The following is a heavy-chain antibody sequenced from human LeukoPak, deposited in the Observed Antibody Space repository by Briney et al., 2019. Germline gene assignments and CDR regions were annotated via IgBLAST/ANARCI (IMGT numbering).Heavy chain of an antibody. D-gene: IGHD2-15*01. J-gene: IGHJ5*02. Sequence: ASVKVSCKASGYTFTSYGISWVRQAPGQGLEWMGWISAYNGNTNYAQKLQGRVTMTTDTSTSTAYMELRSLRSDDTAVYYCARTQDYCRGGSCYLPWFDPWGQGTLATVSS. CDR1: GYTFTSYG. V-gene: IGHV1-18*04. CDR2: ISAYNGNT. CDR3: ARTQDYCRGGSCYLPWFDP.